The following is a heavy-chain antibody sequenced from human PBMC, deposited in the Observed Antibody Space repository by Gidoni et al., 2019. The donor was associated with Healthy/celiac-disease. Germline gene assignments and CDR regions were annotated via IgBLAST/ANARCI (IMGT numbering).Heavy chain of an antibody. CDR3: AKDDTRRYSCMDV. J-gene: IGHJ6*02. Sequence: QVQLVESGGGVVQPGRSLSVSCAASGVTFSSYGMHWVRQAPGKGLEWVAVISYDGSNKYYADSVKGRFTISRDNSKNTLYLQMNSLRAEDTAVYYCAKDDTRRYSCMDVWGQGTTVTVSS. CDR1: GVTFSSYG. CDR2: ISYDGSNK. V-gene: IGHV3-30*18. D-gene: IGHD3-9*01.